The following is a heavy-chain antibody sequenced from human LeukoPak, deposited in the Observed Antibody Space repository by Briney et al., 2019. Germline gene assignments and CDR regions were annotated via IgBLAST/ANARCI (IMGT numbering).Heavy chain of an antibody. CDR1: GGSISSYY. Sequence: PSETLSLTCTVSGGSISSYYWSWIRQPPGKGLEWIGYIYYSGSTNYNPSLKSRVTISVDTSKNQFSLKLSSVTAADTAVYYCARDGGYSSSWYPLHVWGQGTTVTVSS. CDR3: ARDGGYSSSWYPLHV. J-gene: IGHJ6*02. V-gene: IGHV4-59*12. CDR2: IYYSGST. D-gene: IGHD6-13*01.